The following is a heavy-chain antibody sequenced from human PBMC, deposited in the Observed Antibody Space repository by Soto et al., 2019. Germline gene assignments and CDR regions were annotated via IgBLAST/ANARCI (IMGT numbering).Heavy chain of an antibody. D-gene: IGHD2-15*01. CDR1: GFTFSSYD. V-gene: IGHV3-13*01. J-gene: IGHJ6*02. Sequence: PGGSLRLSCAASGFTFSSYDMHWVRQATGKGLEWVSAIGTAGDTYYPGSVKGRFTISRENAKNSLYLQMNSLRAGDTAVYYCARVSVVVSDYGMDVWGQGTTVTVSS. CDR3: ARVSVVVSDYGMDV. CDR2: IGTAGDT.